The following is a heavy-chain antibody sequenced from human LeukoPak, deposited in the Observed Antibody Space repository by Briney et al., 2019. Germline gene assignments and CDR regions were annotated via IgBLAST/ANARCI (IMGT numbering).Heavy chain of an antibody. J-gene: IGHJ6*03. Sequence: SETLSLTCTVSGGSISSGSYYWSWIRQPAGKGLEWIGRIHTSGSTNYNPSLKSRVTISVETSKNQFSLKLSSVTAADTAVYYCARGQEELIWYYNMDVWGKGTTVTVSS. D-gene: IGHD1-26*01. V-gene: IGHV4-61*02. CDR2: IHTSGST. CDR3: ARGQEELIWYYNMDV. CDR1: GGSISSGSYY.